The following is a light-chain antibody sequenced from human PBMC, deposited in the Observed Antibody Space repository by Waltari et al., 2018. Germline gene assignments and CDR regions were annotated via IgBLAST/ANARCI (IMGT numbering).Light chain of an antibody. CDR3: SSYTSSNSWV. CDR1: SSDVGGYHY. Sequence: QSALTQPASVSGSPGQSITISCTGTSSDVGGYHYVSWYQQHPGKVPKLMIYEVSNRPSGVSNRFSASKSGNTASLTISGLQAEDEADYYCSSYTSSNSWVFGGGTKLTVL. J-gene: IGLJ3*02. V-gene: IGLV2-14*01. CDR2: EVS.